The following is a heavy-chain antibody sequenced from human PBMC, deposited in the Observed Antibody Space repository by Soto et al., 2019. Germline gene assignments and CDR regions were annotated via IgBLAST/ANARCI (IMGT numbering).Heavy chain of an antibody. CDR3: ARLRDYDILTGYSTKAYYFDY. V-gene: IGHV1-2*04. Sequence: ASVKVSCKASGYTFTGYYMHWVRQAPGQGLEWMGWINPNSGGTNYAQKFQGWVTMTRDTSISTAYMELSRLRSDDTAVYYCARLRDYDILTGYSTKAYYFDYWGQGTLVTVSS. J-gene: IGHJ4*02. CDR2: INPNSGGT. D-gene: IGHD3-9*01. CDR1: GYTFTGYY.